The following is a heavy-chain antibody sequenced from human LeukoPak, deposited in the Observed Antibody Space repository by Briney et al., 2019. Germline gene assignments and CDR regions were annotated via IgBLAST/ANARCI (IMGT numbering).Heavy chain of an antibody. V-gene: IGHV3-48*03. D-gene: IGHD3/OR15-3a*01. CDR3: AREVLGMDWLLTYCGMDV. CDR2: ISSSGSTI. CDR1: GFTFSSYE. Sequence: PGGSLRLSCAASGFTFSSYEMNWVRQAPGKGLEWVSYISSSGSTIYYADSVKGRFTISRDNAKNSLYLQMNSLRAEDTAVYYCAREVLGMDWLLTYCGMDVWGQGTTVTVSS. J-gene: IGHJ6*02.